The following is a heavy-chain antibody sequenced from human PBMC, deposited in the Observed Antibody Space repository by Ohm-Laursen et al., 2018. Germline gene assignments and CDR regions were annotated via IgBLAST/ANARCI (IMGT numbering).Heavy chain of an antibody. J-gene: IGHJ4*02. CDR3: ATQQSGYVY. CDR1: GYTFTGYH. D-gene: IGHD5-12*01. Sequence: ASVKVSCKASGYTFTGYHMHWVRQAPGQGLEWMGIITRGGDTTMYAQKFQGRVTLIRDTSTSTVYMEVSSLRSEDSAVYFCATQQSGYVYWGQGTLVTVSS. CDR2: ITRGGDTT. V-gene: IGHV1-46*01.